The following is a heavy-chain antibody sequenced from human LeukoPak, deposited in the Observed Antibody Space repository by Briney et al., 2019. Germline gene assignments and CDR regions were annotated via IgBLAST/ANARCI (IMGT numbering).Heavy chain of an antibody. CDR1: GGTFSSYA. CDR3: ARDRCWNYYDSSGYYCAFDI. V-gene: IGHV1-69*13. D-gene: IGHD3-22*01. Sequence: SVTVSCKASGGTFSSYAISWVRQAPGQGLEWMGGIIPIFGTANYAQKFQGRVTITADESTSTAYMELSSLRSEDTAVYYCARDRCWNYYDSSGYYCAFDIWGQGTMVTVSS. J-gene: IGHJ3*02. CDR2: IIPIFGTA.